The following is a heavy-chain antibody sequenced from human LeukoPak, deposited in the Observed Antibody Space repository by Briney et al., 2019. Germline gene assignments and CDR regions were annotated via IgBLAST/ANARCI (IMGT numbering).Heavy chain of an antibody. V-gene: IGHV1-3*01. Sequence: GASVKVSCKASGYTFTRYAMHWVRQAPGQRLEWMGWINAGNGNTKYSQKFQGRVTITRDTSASTAYMELSSLRSEDTAVYYCATRAVAGTHLTYRGHGTLVTVSS. D-gene: IGHD6-19*01. J-gene: IGHJ4*01. CDR2: INAGNGNT. CDR1: GYTFTRYA. CDR3: ATRAVAGTHLTY.